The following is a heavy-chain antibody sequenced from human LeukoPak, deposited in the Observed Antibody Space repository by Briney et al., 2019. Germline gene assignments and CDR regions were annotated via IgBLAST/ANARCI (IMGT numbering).Heavy chain of an antibody. CDR1: GGSFSGYY. Sequence: PSETLSLTCAVYGGSFSGYYWSWIRQPPGKGLEWIGEINHSGSTNYNPSLKSRVTISVDTSKNQFSLKLSSVTAADTAVYYCARGRQGPPLRTTMVRGATSGMDVWGKGTTVTVSS. CDR2: INHSGST. CDR3: ARGRQGPPLRTTMVRGATSGMDV. J-gene: IGHJ6*04. D-gene: IGHD3-10*01. V-gene: IGHV4-34*01.